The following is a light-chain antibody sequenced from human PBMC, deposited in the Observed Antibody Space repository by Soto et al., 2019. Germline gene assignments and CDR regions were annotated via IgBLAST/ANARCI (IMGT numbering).Light chain of an antibody. V-gene: IGKV1-12*01. J-gene: IGKJ1*01. CDR2: AAS. CDR3: QQANSFPWT. CDR1: QGISSY. Sequence: DIQMTQSPSTLSASVGDRVTITCRASQGISSYLAWYQQKPRKAPKLLIYAASSLQSGVPSRFSGSGSGTDFTLTISSLQPEDFATYYCQQANSFPWTFGQGTKVDIK.